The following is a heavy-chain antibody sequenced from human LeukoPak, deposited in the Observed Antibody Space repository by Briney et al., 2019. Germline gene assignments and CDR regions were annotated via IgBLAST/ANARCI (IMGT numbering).Heavy chain of an antibody. CDR1: GYTFTNYA. CDR2: INAGNGDT. J-gene: IGHJ6*02. Sequence: GASVKVSCKASGYTFTNYAMHWVRQAPGQRLEWMGWINAGNGDTKYSQKFQGGVTITRDTSASTAYMELSSLRSEDTAVYYCARWDCSSTSCPHYGMDVWGQGTTVTVSS. V-gene: IGHV1-3*01. CDR3: ARWDCSSTSCPHYGMDV. D-gene: IGHD2-2*01.